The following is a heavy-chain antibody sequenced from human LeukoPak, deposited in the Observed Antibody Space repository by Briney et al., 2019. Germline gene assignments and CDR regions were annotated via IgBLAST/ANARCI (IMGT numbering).Heavy chain of an antibody. J-gene: IGHJ4*02. CDR2: ISAYNGNT. Sequence: ASVNVTFKASGYTFTSYGISWVRQAPGQGLEWMGWISAYNGNTNYAQKLQGRVTMTTDTSTSTAYMELRSLRSDDTAVYYCARLPRYGYHDYWGQGTLVTVSS. V-gene: IGHV1-18*01. CDR3: ARLPRYGYHDY. CDR1: GYTFTSYG. D-gene: IGHD5-18*01.